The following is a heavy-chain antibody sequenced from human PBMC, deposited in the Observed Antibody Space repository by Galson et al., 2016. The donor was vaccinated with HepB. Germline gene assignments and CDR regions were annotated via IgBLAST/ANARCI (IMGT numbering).Heavy chain of an antibody. D-gene: IGHD6-6*01. CDR3: AGGKHNYSSSSLDY. CDR1: GFTFSTYD. Sequence: SLRLSCAASGFTFSTYDMHWVRQAPGNGLEWVTLISYNGGYRNYVDSVKGRFRISRDNSRDTLYLEMNSLRIEDTAVYYCAGGKHNYSSSSLDYWGQGSLVTVSS. V-gene: IGHV3-30*04. J-gene: IGHJ4*02. CDR2: ISYNGGYR.